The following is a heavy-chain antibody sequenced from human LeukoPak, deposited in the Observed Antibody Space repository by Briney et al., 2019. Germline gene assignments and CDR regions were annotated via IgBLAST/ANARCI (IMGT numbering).Heavy chain of an antibody. CDR2: INPSGDST. V-gene: IGHV1-46*01. D-gene: IGHD6-13*01. Sequence: GASVKVSCKASGYTFTSYFMHWVRQAPGQGLEWMGIINPSGDSTSYAQKFQGRVTMTRDMSTSTVYMELSSLRSEDTAVYYCARDPVGNIAAAGLDYWGQGTLVTISS. CDR1: GYTFTSYF. J-gene: IGHJ4*02. CDR3: ARDPVGNIAAAGLDY.